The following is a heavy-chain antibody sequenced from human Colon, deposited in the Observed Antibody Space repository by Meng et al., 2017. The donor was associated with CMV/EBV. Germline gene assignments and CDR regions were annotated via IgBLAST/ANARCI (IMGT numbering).Heavy chain of an antibody. CDR2: IYYSGST. J-gene: IGHJ5*02. CDR3: ASFHTDGWFGP. CDR1: GCYISSGDYY. V-gene: IGHV4-30-4*01. Sequence: CAVSGCYISSGDYYWSWIRQPPGKGLEWIGYIYYSGSTYYNPSLKSRVTISVDTSKNQFSLKLSSVTAADTAVYYCASFHTDGWFGPWGQGTLVTVSS. D-gene: IGHD2-8*02.